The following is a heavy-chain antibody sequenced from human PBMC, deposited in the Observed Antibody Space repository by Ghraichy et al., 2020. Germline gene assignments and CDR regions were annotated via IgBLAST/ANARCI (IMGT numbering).Heavy chain of an antibody. V-gene: IGHV4-59*01. CDR2: IYYSGST. CDR3: ARLDRRGFDY. CDR1: GGSISSYY. Sequence: SETLSLTCTVSGGSISSYYWSWIRQPPGKGLEWIGYIYYSGSTNYNPSLKSRVTISVDTSKNQFSLKLSSVTAADTAVYYCARLDRRGFDYWGQGTLVTVSS. D-gene: IGHD1-14*01. J-gene: IGHJ4*02.